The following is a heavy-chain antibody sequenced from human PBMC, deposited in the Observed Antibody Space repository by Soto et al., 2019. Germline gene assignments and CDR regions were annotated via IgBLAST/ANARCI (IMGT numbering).Heavy chain of an antibody. CDR3: ARDPSQWGQDYNYYMDV. Sequence: GGSLRLSCAASGFTFSSYAMHWVRQAPGKGLEYVSAISSNGGSTYYANSVKGRFTISRDNSKNTLYLQMGSLRAEDMAVYYCARDPSQWGQDYNYYMDVWGKGTTVTVSS. D-gene: IGHD2-8*01. V-gene: IGHV3-64*01. CDR2: ISSNGGST. J-gene: IGHJ6*03. CDR1: GFTFSSYA.